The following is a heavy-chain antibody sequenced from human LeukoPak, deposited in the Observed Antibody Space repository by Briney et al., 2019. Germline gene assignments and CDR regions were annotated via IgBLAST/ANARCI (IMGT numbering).Heavy chain of an antibody. CDR1: GFTFDDYA. J-gene: IGHJ4*02. V-gene: IGHV3-9*01. D-gene: IGHD6-19*01. CDR3: AKDSEAVAGPQDY. Sequence: PGGSLRLSCAASGFTFDDYAMHWVRQAPGKGLEWVSGISWNSGSIGYADSVKGRFTISRDNAKNSLYLQMNSLRAEDTALYYCAKDSEAVAGPQDYWGQGTLVTVSS. CDR2: ISWNSGSI.